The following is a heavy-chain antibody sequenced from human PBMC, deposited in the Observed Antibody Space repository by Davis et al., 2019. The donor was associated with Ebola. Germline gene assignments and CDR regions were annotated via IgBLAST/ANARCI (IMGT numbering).Heavy chain of an antibody. CDR2: INHSGST. CDR1: VGSFSGYY. CDR3: ARLRGEAGKIARYYFDY. J-gene: IGHJ4*02. V-gene: IGHV4-34*01. D-gene: IGHD6-13*01. Sequence: SETLSLTCAVYVGSFSGYYWRWIRQPPGNGLEWIGEINHSGSTNYNPSPKSRVTISVDTPKNQFSLKLSPVTAADTAVYYCARLRGEAGKIARYYFDYWGQGTLVTVSS.